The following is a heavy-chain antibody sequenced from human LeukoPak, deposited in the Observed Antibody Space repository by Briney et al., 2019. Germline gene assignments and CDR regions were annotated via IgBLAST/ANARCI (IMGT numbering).Heavy chain of an antibody. CDR2: ISGSGGST. V-gene: IGHV3-23*01. Sequence: GGSLRLSCAASGFTFSSYGMSWVRQAPGKGLEWVSAISGSGGSTYYADSVKGRFTISRDNSKNTLYLQMNSLRAEDTAVYYCAKDLDYCSGGSCYGLDYWGQGTLVTVSS. J-gene: IGHJ4*02. CDR3: AKDLDYCSGGSCYGLDY. CDR1: GFTFSSYG. D-gene: IGHD2-15*01.